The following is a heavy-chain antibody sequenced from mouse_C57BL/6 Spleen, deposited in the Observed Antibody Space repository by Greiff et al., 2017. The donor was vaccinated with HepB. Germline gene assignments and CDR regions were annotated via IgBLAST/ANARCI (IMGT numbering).Heavy chain of an antibody. CDR2: ISDGGSYT. CDR3: ARDENSSGLSWFAY. CDR1: GFTFSSYA. Sequence: DVMLVESGGGLVKPGGSLKLSCAASGFTFSSYAMSWVRQTPEKRLEWVATISDGGSYTYYPDNVKGRFTISRDNAKNNLYLQMSHLKSEDTAMYYCARDENSSGLSWFAYWGQGTLVTVSA. J-gene: IGHJ3*01. D-gene: IGHD3-2*02. V-gene: IGHV5-4*01.